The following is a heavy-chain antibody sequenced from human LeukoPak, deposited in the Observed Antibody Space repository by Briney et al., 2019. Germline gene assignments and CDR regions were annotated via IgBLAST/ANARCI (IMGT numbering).Heavy chain of an antibody. CDR2: ISSSGSTI. V-gene: IGHV3-48*03. Sequence: PGGSLRLSCAASGFTFSSYEMNWVRQAPGKGLEWVSYISSSGSTIYYADSVKGRFTISRDNAKNSLNLQMNSLRAEDTAVYYCARDSVVAGLLPYYYYGMDVWGQGTTVTVSS. CDR3: ARDSVVAGLLPYYYYGMDV. CDR1: GFTFSSYE. J-gene: IGHJ6*02. D-gene: IGHD2-15*01.